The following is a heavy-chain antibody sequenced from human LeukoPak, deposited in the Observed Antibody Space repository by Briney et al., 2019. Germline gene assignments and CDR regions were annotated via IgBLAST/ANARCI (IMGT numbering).Heavy chain of an antibody. Sequence: PGGSLRLSCAASGFTFSSYAMHWVRQAPGKGLEWVAVISYDGSNKYYADSVKGRFTISRDNSKNTLYLQMNSLRAEDTAVYYCARDDPISRYMDVWGKGTTVTVSS. CDR2: ISYDGSNK. CDR3: ARDDPISRYMDV. CDR1: GFTFSSYA. V-gene: IGHV3-30-3*01. J-gene: IGHJ6*03.